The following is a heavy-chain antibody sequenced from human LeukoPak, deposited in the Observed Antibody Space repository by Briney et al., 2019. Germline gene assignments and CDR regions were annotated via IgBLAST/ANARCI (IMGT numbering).Heavy chain of an antibody. V-gene: IGHV3-48*02. J-gene: IGHJ3*01. Sequence: GGSLRLSCAASGFTFSSYSMYWVRQAPGKGLEWVSYISGGSSIMYYADSVKGRFTISRDNAKNSLYLQMNSLRDADTAVYYCARGPDGSGTNAFDVWGQGTMVTVSS. D-gene: IGHD3-10*01. CDR3: ARGPDGSGTNAFDV. CDR2: ISGGSSIM. CDR1: GFTFSSYS.